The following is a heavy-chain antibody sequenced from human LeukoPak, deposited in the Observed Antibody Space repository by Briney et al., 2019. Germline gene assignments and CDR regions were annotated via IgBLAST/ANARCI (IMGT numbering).Heavy chain of an antibody. J-gene: IGHJ4*02. D-gene: IGHD6-19*01. Sequence: GGSLRLSCAASGFTFDDYAMHWVRQAPGKGLEWVSSINWNSRSIDYADSVKGRFTISRDNAKNSLYLQMNSLRAEDTALYYCAKDFRSVAGPFAYWGQGTLVTVSS. CDR1: GFTFDDYA. CDR2: INWNSRSI. V-gene: IGHV3-9*01. CDR3: AKDFRSVAGPFAY.